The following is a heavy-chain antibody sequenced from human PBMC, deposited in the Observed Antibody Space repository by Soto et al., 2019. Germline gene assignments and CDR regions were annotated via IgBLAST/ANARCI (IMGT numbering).Heavy chain of an antibody. CDR3: ARDTRDYSNYRYYYYGMDV. Sequence: QVQLVESGGGVVQPGRSLRLSCAASGFTFSSYGMHWVRQAPGKGLEWVAVIWYDGSNKYYADSVKGRFTISRDNSKNTLDLQMSRLRAEDTAVYYCARDTRDYSNYRYYYYGMDVWGQGTTVTVSS. J-gene: IGHJ6*02. D-gene: IGHD4-4*01. CDR2: IWYDGSNK. V-gene: IGHV3-33*01. CDR1: GFTFSSYG.